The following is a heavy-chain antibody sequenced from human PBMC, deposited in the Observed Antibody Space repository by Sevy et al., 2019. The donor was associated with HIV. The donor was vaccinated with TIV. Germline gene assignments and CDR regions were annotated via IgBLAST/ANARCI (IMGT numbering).Heavy chain of an antibody. CDR3: ARVPTYYYHAATYFES. V-gene: IGHV1-18*03. CDR2: IGAYNGNA. J-gene: IGHJ4*02. D-gene: IGHD3-10*01. Sequence: ASVKVSCKASGYTFASEGISWVRQAPGQGLEWMGWIGAYNGNANSAQKLQGRVTMTTETSTSTAYMELSSLRSDDMAIYYCARVPTYYYHAATYFESWGQGTLVTVSS. CDR1: GYTFASEG.